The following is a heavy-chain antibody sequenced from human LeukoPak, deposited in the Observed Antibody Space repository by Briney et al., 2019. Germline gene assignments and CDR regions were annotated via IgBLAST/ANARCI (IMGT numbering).Heavy chain of an antibody. CDR3: ARERADSGWYASSWFDP. V-gene: IGHV4-34*01. D-gene: IGHD6-19*01. J-gene: IGHJ5*02. Sequence: SETLSLTCTVYGGSFSGYYWSWIRQPPGEGLEWIGEINHSGSTNYNPSLKSRVTISVDTSKNQFSLKLSSVTAADTAVYYCARERADSGWYASSWFDPWGQGTLVTVSA. CDR1: GGSFSGYY. CDR2: INHSGST.